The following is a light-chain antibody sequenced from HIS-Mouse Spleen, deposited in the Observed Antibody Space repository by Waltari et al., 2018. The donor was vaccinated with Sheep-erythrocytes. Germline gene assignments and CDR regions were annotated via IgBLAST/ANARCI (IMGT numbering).Light chain of an antibody. CDR3: QQRSNWPPT. J-gene: IGKJ1*01. CDR2: DAL. CDR1: QSVSSY. Sequence: EIVLTQSPATLSLSPGERATLSCRASQSVSSYLAWYQQKPGQAPRLLIYDALNRATGIPARFSGSGSGTDFTLTISSLEPEDFAVYYCQQRSNWPPTFGQGTKVEIK. V-gene: IGKV3-11*01.